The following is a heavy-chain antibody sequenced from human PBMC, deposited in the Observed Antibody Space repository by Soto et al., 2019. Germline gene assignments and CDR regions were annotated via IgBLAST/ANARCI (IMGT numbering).Heavy chain of an antibody. J-gene: IGHJ4*02. CDR2: INPSGGST. D-gene: IGHD2-21*02. CDR1: GYTFTSYY. CDR3: ARSDNGDDWT. V-gene: IGHV1-46*01. Sequence: QVQLVQSGAEVKKPGASVKVSCKASGYTFTSYYMHWVRQAPGQGLEWMGIINPSGGSTSYAQKFQGGVTMTRDTSTSTVNRELSSLRSEDTAVNYCARSDNGDDWTWGQGTLVTVSS.